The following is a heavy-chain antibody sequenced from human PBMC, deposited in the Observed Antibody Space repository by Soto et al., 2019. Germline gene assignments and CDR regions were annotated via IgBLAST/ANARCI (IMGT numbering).Heavy chain of an antibody. CDR1: GGSISTYY. Sequence: SETLSLTCTVSGGSISTYYWSWVRQPPGKGLEWIGYIHYSGSTNYNPSLNSRVTISLDTSKNQFSLKLNSVTAADTAVYYCARDLVPGRFLGLFDYWGQGTLVTVSS. CDR3: ARDLVPGRFLGLFDY. D-gene: IGHD3-3*01. CDR2: IHYSGST. V-gene: IGHV4-59*01. J-gene: IGHJ4*02.